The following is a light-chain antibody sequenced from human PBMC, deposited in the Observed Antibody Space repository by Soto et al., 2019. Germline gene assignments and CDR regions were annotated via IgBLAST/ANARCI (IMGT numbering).Light chain of an antibody. CDR1: QSVSTY. CDR3: QQSINWPPVT. V-gene: IGKV3-11*01. J-gene: IGKJ4*01. CDR2: DAS. Sequence: VLTQSPATLSLSPGERATLSCRASQSVSTYLAWYQQKPGQAPRLLIYDASNRATGIPARFSGSGSGTDFTLTISSLEPEDFAVYYCQQSINWPPVTLGGGTKVEIK.